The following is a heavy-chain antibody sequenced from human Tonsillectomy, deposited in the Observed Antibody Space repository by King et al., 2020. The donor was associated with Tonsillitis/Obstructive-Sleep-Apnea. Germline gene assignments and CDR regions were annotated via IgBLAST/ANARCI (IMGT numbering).Heavy chain of an antibody. V-gene: IGHV4-4*02. CDR3: ARVRGYSGYDNDY. Sequence: QLQESGPGLVKPSGTLSLTCAVAGGSISGSNWWTWVRQPPGKGLGGIWEIFHSGSTTYNPFLKSRVTISVDKSKNQFSLKLSSVTAADTAVYYCARVRGYSGYDNDYWGQGTLVTVSS. J-gene: IGHJ4*02. D-gene: IGHD5-12*01. CDR1: GGSISGSNW. CDR2: IFHSGST.